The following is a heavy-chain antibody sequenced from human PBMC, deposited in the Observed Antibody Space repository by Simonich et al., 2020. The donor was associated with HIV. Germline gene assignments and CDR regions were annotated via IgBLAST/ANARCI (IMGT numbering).Heavy chain of an antibody. CDR3: ARDFITGAAPDY. J-gene: IGHJ4*02. V-gene: IGHV3-33*01. D-gene: IGHD1-20*01. CDR1: GFLFRSYG. CDR2: IWDAGRNK. Sequence: QVQLVESGGGVVQPGRSLRLSCAASGFLFRSYGMHWVRQAQGMGGELVAGIWDAGRNKYYDDSGRGRFTISRDNSKNTLYLQMNSLSAEDTAVYYCARDFITGAAPDYWGQGTLVTVSS.